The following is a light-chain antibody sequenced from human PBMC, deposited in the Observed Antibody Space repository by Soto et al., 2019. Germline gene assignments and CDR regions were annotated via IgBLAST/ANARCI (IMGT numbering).Light chain of an antibody. CDR1: QGIRNS. Sequence: DTKMTHSPSSLSAPVGDRFNIXFMTTQGIRNSLAWYQQKPGTAPKLLIYAASTLQSGVPSRFSGSGSDTEFTLTISSLQPEDFATYYCQQLNNYPLTFGGGTKV. V-gene: IGKV1-27*01. J-gene: IGKJ4*01. CDR3: QQLNNYPLT. CDR2: AAS.